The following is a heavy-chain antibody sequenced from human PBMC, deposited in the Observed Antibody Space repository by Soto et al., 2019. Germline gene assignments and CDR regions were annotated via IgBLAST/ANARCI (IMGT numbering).Heavy chain of an antibody. V-gene: IGHV1-46*03. D-gene: IGHD6-19*01. CDR3: TKGSQWLASY. Sequence: ASVKVSCKASGYSFTSYYMHWVRQAPGQGLEWMGIINPSGGSTKYAQKFQGRVTMTTDTSTSTIYMELSNLRSEDTAVYYCTKGSQWLASYWGQGTRVTVSS. CDR1: GYSFTSYY. J-gene: IGHJ4*02. CDR2: INPSGGST.